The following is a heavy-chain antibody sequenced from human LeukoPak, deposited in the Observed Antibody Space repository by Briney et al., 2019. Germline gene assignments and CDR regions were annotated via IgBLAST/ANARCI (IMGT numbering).Heavy chain of an antibody. CDR2: FDPEDGET. CDR1: GYTLTELS. J-gene: IGHJ4*02. D-gene: IGHD6-19*01. V-gene: IGHV1-24*01. CDR3: ATAILALYSSGWYSDY. Sequence: ASVKVSRKVSGYTLTELSMHWVRQAPGKGLEWMGGFDPEDGETIYAQKFQGRVTMTEDTSTDTAYMELSSLRSEDTAVYYCATAILALYSSGWYSDYWGQGTLVTVSS.